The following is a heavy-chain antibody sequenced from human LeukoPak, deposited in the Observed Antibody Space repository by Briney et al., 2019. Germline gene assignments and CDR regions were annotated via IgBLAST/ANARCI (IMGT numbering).Heavy chain of an antibody. CDR2: IWYDGSKK. V-gene: IGHV3-33*01. CDR3: ARWGGDYSAFDI. Sequence: PRRSLRLSCAASGFTFSGYGMHWVRQTPGKGLEWVAVIWYDGSKKYHADPVKGRFTISRDNSKNTLYLQMNSLRAEDTAVYYCARWGGDYSAFDIWGQGTMVTVSS. D-gene: IGHD4-17*01. J-gene: IGHJ3*02. CDR1: GFTFSGYG.